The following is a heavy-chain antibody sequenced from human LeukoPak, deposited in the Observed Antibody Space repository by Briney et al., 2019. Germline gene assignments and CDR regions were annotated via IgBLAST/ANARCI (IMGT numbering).Heavy chain of an antibody. J-gene: IGHJ4*02. CDR2: VYTSGSP. CDR3: CGSGWFAGPFGY. D-gene: IGHD6-19*01. Sequence: SETLSLTCTVSSGSINSYYWTWIRQPAGKGLEWLGRVYTSGSPNYNPSLNSRVTISVDTSKNQFSLKLTSVTAADTAVYYCCGSGWFAGPFGYWGQGALVTVSS. V-gene: IGHV4-4*07. CDR1: SGSINSYY.